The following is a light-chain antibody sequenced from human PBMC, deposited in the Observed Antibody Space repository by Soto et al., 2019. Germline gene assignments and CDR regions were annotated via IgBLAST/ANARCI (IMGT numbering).Light chain of an antibody. Sequence: EIVLTQSPATLSLSPGELATLSCRASQSVSSYLAWYQQKLGQAPRLLIYDASNRANGIPARFSGSGSGTAFTLTISSLEPEDFVVYYCQQRSNWPPITFGQGTRLEIK. V-gene: IGKV3-11*01. CDR3: QQRSNWPPIT. CDR1: QSVSSY. J-gene: IGKJ5*01. CDR2: DAS.